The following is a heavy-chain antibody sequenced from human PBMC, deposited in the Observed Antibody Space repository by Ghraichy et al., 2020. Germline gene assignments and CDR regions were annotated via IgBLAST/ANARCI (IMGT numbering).Heavy chain of an antibody. J-gene: IGHJ4*02. CDR3: TRGRDSAFDY. V-gene: IGHV6-1*01. Sequence: SQTLSLTCAISGDSLSSSGVAWNWIRQSPSRGLEWLGRTYYRSTWKSDYAVSVEIRLTINPDTSRNQFSLQLNSVTPEATAVYYCTRGRDSAFDYWGQGTLVTVSS. CDR2: TYYRSTWKS. CDR1: GDSLSSSGVA.